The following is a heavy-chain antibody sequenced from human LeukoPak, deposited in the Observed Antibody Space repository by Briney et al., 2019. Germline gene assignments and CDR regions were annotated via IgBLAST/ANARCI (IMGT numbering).Heavy chain of an antibody. CDR1: GYTFTGYY. V-gene: IGHV1-2*02. CDR3: ARDLGYSSSPGEDV. D-gene: IGHD6-6*01. Sequence: GASVNVSCKPSGYTFTGYYMHWVRQAPGQGREWMGWINPNSGGTNYAQKFQGRVTMTRDTSISTAYMELSRLRSDDPAVYYCARDLGYSSSPGEDVWGQGTTVTVSS. CDR2: INPNSGGT. J-gene: IGHJ6*02.